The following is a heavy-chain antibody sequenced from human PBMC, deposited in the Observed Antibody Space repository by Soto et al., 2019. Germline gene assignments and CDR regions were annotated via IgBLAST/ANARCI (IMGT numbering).Heavy chain of an antibody. Sequence: PSETLSLTCTVAGGSVSSGSYYWSWIRQPPGKGLEWIGSIYHSGSTYYNPSLKSRVTISVDRSKNQFSLKLSSVTAADTAVYYCARVPDRWGQGTLVTVSS. CDR1: GGSVSSGSYY. J-gene: IGHJ5*02. D-gene: IGHD2-2*01. CDR3: ARVPDR. CDR2: IYHSGST. V-gene: IGHV4-39*07.